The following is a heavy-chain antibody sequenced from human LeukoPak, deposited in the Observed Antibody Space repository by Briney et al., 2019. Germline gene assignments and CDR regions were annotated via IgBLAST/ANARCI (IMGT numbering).Heavy chain of an antibody. CDR2: INHSGST. CDR3: ARGGTRYYDSSGYYKLDI. J-gene: IGHJ3*02. D-gene: IGHD3-22*01. CDR1: GGSFSGYY. Sequence: KPSETLSLTCAVYGGSFSGYYWSWIRQPPGKGLEWIGEINHSGSTNYNPSLKSRVTISVDTSKNQFSLKLSSVTAAGTAVYYCARGGTRYYDSSGYYKLDIWGQGTMVTVSS. V-gene: IGHV4-34*01.